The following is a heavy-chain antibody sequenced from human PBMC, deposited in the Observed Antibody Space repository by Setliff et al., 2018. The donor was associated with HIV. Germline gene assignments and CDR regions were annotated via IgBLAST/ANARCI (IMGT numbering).Heavy chain of an antibody. Sequence: SVKVSCKASGGTFSSYAIGWVRQAPGQGLEWMGGVIPFFGTVNYEQKFQGRVTITADKSTSTAYMELSSLRSEDTAVYYCARDGEGGYFQQWGQGTLVTVSS. D-gene: IGHD3-22*01. CDR1: GGTFSSYA. V-gene: IGHV1-69*06. J-gene: IGHJ1*01. CDR2: VIPFFGTV. CDR3: ARDGEGGYFQQ.